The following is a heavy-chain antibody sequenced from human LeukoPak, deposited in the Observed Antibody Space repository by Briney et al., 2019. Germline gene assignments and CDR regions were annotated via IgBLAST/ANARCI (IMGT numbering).Heavy chain of an antibody. D-gene: IGHD3-10*01. CDR1: GFTFSNYG. J-gene: IGHJ5*02. Sequence: SGGSLRLSCAASGFTFSNYGMHWVRQAPGKGLEWVAVISFDGSNKYYADSVKGRFTISRDNSKNTLYLQMNSLRAEDTAVYYCAAITMVLSWGQGTLVTVSS. CDR2: ISFDGSNK. CDR3: AAITMVLS. V-gene: IGHV3-30*03.